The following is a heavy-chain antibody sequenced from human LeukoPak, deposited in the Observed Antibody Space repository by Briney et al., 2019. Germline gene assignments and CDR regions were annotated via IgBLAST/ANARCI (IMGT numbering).Heavy chain of an antibody. D-gene: IGHD2-15*01. V-gene: IGHV3-21*01. Sequence: GGSLRLSCAASGFTFSSYSMNWVRQAPGKGLEWVSSISSSSSYIYYADSVKGRFTISRDNAKNSLYLQMNSLRAEDTAVYYWGRAGVVVAATGFGYWGQGTLVTAPS. CDR1: GFTFSSYS. J-gene: IGHJ4*02. CDR2: ISSSSSYI. CDR3: GRAGVVVAATGFGY.